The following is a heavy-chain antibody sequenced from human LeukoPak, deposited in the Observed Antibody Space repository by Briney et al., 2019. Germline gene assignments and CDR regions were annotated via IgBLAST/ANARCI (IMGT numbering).Heavy chain of an antibody. J-gene: IGHJ4*02. D-gene: IGHD3-22*01. V-gene: IGHV4-59*01. CDR3: ARVGYYYDSRALDY. Sequence: SETLSLTCTVSGGSISSYYWSWIRQPPGKGLEWIGYIYYSGSTNYNPSFKSRVTISVDTSKNQFSLKLSSVTAADTAVYYCARVGYYYDSRALDYWGQGTLVTVSS. CDR1: GGSISSYY. CDR2: IYYSGST.